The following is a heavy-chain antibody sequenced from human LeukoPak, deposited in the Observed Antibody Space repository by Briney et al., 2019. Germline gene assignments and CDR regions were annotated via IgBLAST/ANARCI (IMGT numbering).Heavy chain of an antibody. J-gene: IGHJ4*02. CDR3: ARGRYSSSWYFFDY. CDR1: GGSFSGYY. CDR2: INHSGST. Sequence: SETLSLTCAVYGGSFSGYYWSWIRQPPGKGLEWIGEINHSGSTNYNPSLKSRVTISVDTSKNQFSLKLSSVTAADTAVYYCARGRYSSSWYFFDYWGQGTLVTVSS. D-gene: IGHD6-13*01. V-gene: IGHV4-34*01.